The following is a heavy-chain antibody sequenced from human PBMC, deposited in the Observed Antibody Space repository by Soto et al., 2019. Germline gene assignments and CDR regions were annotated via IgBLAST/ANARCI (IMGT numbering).Heavy chain of an antibody. CDR2: IYYSGST. CDR1: CGSISSVDYY. D-gene: IGHD5-12*01. Sequence: PSETMSLTCTVSCGSISSVDYYWSCIRQPPGKGLEWIGYIYYSGSTYYNPSLKSRVTISVDTSKNQFSLKLSSVTAADTAVYYCARGNGYVGMDVWGQGTTVTVSS. J-gene: IGHJ6*02. V-gene: IGHV4-30-4*01. CDR3: ARGNGYVGMDV.